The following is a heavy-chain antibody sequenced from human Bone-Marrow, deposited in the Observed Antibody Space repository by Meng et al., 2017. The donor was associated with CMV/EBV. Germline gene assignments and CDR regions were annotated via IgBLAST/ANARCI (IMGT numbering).Heavy chain of an antibody. D-gene: IGHD7-27*01. J-gene: IGHJ4*02. V-gene: IGHV3-74*01. Sequence: AQRGESGGRLVQPGRSLRLSCAASVFIFRNYWRHWVRQVPGEGLLWVSRISTDGSATRYADSVKGRFTISRDNAKNTLYLQMNSLRGDDTAVYFCVRGVAESLGWEMGYWGQGALVTVSS. CDR1: VFIFRNYW. CDR2: ISTDGSAT. CDR3: VRGVAESLGWEMGY.